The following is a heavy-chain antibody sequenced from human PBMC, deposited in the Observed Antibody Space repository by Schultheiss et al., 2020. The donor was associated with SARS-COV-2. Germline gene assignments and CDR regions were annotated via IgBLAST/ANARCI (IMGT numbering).Heavy chain of an antibody. Sequence: SQTLSLTCTVSGGSISSYYWSWIRQPAGKGLEWIGYIYYSGSTNYNPSLKSRVTISVDTSKNQFSLKLSSVTAADTAVYYCARWAIAAAGLFDYWGQGTLVTVSS. J-gene: IGHJ4*02. CDR1: GGSISSYY. D-gene: IGHD6-13*01. V-gene: IGHV4-59*12. CDR3: ARWAIAAAGLFDY. CDR2: IYYSGST.